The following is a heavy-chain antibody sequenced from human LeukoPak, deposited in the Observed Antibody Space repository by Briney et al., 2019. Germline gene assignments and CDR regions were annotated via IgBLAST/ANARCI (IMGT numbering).Heavy chain of an antibody. V-gene: IGHV4-34*01. J-gene: IGHJ4*02. CDR1: GGSFSGYY. CDR2: INHSGST. D-gene: IGHD6-13*01. CDR3: ASGLGYSSSCYY. Sequence: SETLSDTCAVYGGSFSGYYWSWIRQPLGEGLEWIGEINHSGSTNYNPSLKSRVTISVDTSKNQFSLKLSSVTAADTAVYYCASGLGYSSSCYYWGQGTLVTVSS.